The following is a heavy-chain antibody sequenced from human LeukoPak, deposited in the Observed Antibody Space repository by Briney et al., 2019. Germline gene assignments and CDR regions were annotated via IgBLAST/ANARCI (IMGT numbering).Heavy chain of an antibody. CDR1: GGSISSYY. V-gene: IGHV4-59*01. D-gene: IGHD2-21*02. CDR3: AVAVAYCGGDCYFGAFDI. J-gene: IGHJ3*02. Sequence: SETLSLTCTVSGGSISSYYWSWIRQPPGKGLEWIGYIYYSGSTNYNPSLKSRVTISVDTSKNQFSLKLSSVTAADTAVYYCAVAVAYCGGDCYFGAFDIWGQGTMVTVSS. CDR2: IYYSGST.